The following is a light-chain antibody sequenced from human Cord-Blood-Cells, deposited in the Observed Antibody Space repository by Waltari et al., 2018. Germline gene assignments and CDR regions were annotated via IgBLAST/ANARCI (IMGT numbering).Light chain of an antibody. CDR2: KAS. J-gene: IGKJ2*01. CDR3: QQYNSYST. Sequence: DIQMTQSPPPLSASVGDRVTITCRSSQSISSWLAWYQQKPGKSPKLLIYKASSLESGVPSRFSGSGSGTEFTLTISILQPDDFATYYCQQYNSYSTFGQGTKLEIK. CDR1: QSISSW. V-gene: IGKV1-5*03.